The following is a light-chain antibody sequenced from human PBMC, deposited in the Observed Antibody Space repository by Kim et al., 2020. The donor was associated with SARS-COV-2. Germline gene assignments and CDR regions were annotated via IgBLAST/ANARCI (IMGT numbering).Light chain of an antibody. CDR2: KVS. J-gene: IGKJ1*01. CDR1: QSISAW. Sequence: ASVGDRVTIACRASQSISAWLAWYQQKPGKVPKLLIYKVSNLESGVPSRFSGSGSGTEFTLTISSLQPDDFATYYCQQYDSYPRTFGQGTKVDIK. V-gene: IGKV1-5*03. CDR3: QQYDSYPRT.